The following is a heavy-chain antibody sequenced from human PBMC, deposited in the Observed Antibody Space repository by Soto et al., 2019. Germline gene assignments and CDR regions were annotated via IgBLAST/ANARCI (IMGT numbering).Heavy chain of an antibody. CDR3: ARGEGEGYRSSWYITVFDY. CDR2: IIPIFGTA. D-gene: IGHD6-13*01. V-gene: IGHV1-69*06. Sequence: GASVKVSCKASGGTFSSYAISWVRQAPGQGLEWMGGIIPIFGTANYAQKFQGRVTITADKSTSTAYMELSSLRSEDTAVYYCARGEGEGYRSSWYITVFDYWGQGTLVTVSS. J-gene: IGHJ4*02. CDR1: GGTFSSYA.